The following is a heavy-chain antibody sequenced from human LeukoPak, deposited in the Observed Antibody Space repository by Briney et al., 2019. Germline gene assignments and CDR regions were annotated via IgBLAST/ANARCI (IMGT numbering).Heavy chain of an antibody. Sequence: GGSLRLSCAASGFTFSSYEMNWVRQAPGKGLEWVSYISSSGSTKYYADSVRGRSTISRDNAKNSLYLQMNSLRAEDTAVYYCARVRSWFGEDMDVWGQGTTVTVSS. D-gene: IGHD3-10*01. CDR3: ARVRSWFGEDMDV. J-gene: IGHJ6*02. CDR2: ISSSGSTK. CDR1: GFTFSSYE. V-gene: IGHV3-48*03.